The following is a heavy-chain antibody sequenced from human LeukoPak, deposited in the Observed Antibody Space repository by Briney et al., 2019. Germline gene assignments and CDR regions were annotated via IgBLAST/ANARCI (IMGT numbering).Heavy chain of an antibody. Sequence: PGGSLRLSCAASGFTFSSYAMSWVRQAPGKGLEWVSAISGSGGSTYYADSVKGRFTISRDNSKNTLYLQMNSLRAEDTAVYYCAKDQVDSGTHMGRADYWGQGTLVTASS. V-gene: IGHV3-23*01. D-gene: IGHD1-26*01. CDR3: AKDQVDSGTHMGRADY. J-gene: IGHJ4*02. CDR1: GFTFSSYA. CDR2: ISGSGGST.